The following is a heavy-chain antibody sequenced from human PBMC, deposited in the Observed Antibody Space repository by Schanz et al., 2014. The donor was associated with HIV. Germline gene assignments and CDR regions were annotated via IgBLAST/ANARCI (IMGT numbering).Heavy chain of an antibody. Sequence: VQLVESGGGLVKPGGSLRLSCTASGFAFSRYTMNWVRQAPGKGPEWISSIRSSGSYIFYADSLKGRFTISRDNAKNSLSLHIDSLRAEDTAVYYCARDESAQWFFEVWGRGTLVTVSS. CDR3: ARDESAQWFFEV. J-gene: IGHJ2*01. CDR1: GFAFSRYT. CDR2: IRSSGSYI. V-gene: IGHV3-21*01. D-gene: IGHD2-8*01.